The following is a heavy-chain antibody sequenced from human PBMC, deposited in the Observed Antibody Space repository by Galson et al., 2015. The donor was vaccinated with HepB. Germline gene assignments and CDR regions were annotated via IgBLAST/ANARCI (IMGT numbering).Heavy chain of an antibody. J-gene: IGHJ4*02. Sequence: SLRLSCAASGFIFDNSDLNWVRQAPGKGLEWVSYISSSSTTIYYADSVKGRFTISRDNARNSLYVQMNSLKAEDTAVYYCVRDWPTYCSSTSCQGRFDSWDQGTLVTVSS. CDR2: ISSSSTTI. D-gene: IGHD2-2*01. CDR3: VRDWPTYCSSTSCQGRFDS. CDR1: GFIFDNSD. V-gene: IGHV3-48*01.